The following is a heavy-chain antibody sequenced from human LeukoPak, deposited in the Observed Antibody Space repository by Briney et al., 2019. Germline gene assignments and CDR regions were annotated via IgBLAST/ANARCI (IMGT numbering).Heavy chain of an antibody. J-gene: IGHJ3*02. CDR3: ARDLTNWGHFGAFDI. V-gene: IGHV1-2*02. Sequence: ASVKVSCKASGYTLTGYYMHWVRQAPGQGLEWMGWINPNSGGTNYAQKFQGRVTMTRDTSISTAYMELSRLRSDDTAVYYCARDLTNWGHFGAFDIWGQGTMVTVSS. CDR1: GYTLTGYY. D-gene: IGHD7-27*01. CDR2: INPNSGGT.